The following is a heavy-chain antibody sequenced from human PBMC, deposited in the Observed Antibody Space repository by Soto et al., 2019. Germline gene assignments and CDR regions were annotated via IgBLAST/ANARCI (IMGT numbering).Heavy chain of an antibody. CDR2: ISYNGRNK. CDR1: GFTFSFYA. Sequence: GSLRLSCAASGFTFSFYAMHWVRQAPGKGLEWVAVISYNGRNKHYVDSVKGRFTISRDNSQDTLYLQMDSLRPDDTAVYYCARGLVIIDYWGQGTLVTVSS. CDR3: ARGLVIIDY. D-gene: IGHD3-3*01. V-gene: IGHV3-30*04. J-gene: IGHJ4*02.